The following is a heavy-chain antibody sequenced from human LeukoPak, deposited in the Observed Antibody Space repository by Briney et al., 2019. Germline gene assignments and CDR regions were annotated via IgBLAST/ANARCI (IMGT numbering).Heavy chain of an antibody. CDR2: INPNSGGT. J-gene: IGHJ4*02. V-gene: IGHV1-2*02. CDR1: GYTFTGYY. D-gene: IGHD6-13*01. CDR3: VRVRQQLVLSPFGY. Sequence: ASVKVSCKASGYTFTGYYMHWVRQAPGQGLEWMGWINPNSGGTNYAQKFQGRVTMTRDTSISTAYMELSRLRSDDTAVYYCVRVRQQLVLSPFGYWGQGTLVTVSS.